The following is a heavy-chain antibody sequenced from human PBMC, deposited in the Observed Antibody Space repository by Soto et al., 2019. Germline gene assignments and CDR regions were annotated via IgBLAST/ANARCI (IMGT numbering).Heavy chain of an antibody. J-gene: IGHJ4*02. D-gene: IGHD3-3*01. Sequence: VAVISYDGSNKYYADSVKGRFTISRDNSKNTLYLQMNSLRAEDTAVYYCARDGITIFGVVRNWGQGTLVTVSS. CDR3: ARDGITIFGVVRN. V-gene: IGHV3-30-3*01. CDR2: ISYDGSNK.